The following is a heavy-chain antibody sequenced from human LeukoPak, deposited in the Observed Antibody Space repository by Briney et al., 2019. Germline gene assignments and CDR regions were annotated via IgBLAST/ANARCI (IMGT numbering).Heavy chain of an antibody. V-gene: IGHV3-48*03. CDR1: GFTFSTYE. D-gene: IGHD2-15*01. CDR3: ARARTRFCSGGSCYSGYAFDI. J-gene: IGHJ3*02. Sequence: PGGSLRLSCAASGFTFSTYEMTWVRQAPGKGLEWVSHISTSGSTIYNADSVKGRFTISTDNAKNSLYLQMNSLRAEDTAVYYCARARTRFCSGGSCYSGYAFDIWGQGTMVTVSS. CDR2: ISTSGSTI.